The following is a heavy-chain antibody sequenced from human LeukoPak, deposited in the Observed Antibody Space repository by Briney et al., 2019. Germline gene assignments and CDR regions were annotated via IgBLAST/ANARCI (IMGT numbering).Heavy chain of an antibody. CDR2: ISGSGGST. CDR3: ATLGFTYGKAWLDP. CDR1: GFTFSSYA. V-gene: IGHV3-23*01. D-gene: IGHD2-8*01. Sequence: GGSLRLSCAASGFTFSSYAMSWVRQAPGKGLEWVSAISGSGGSTYYADSVKGRFTISRDNSKNTLYLQMNSLRAEDTAVYYCATLGFTYGKAWLDPWGQGIPVTVSS. J-gene: IGHJ5*02.